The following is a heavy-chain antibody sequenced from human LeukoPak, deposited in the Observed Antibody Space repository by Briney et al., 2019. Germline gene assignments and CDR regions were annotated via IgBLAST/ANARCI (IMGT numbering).Heavy chain of an antibody. CDR2: ISWNSGSI. D-gene: IGHD6-25*01. CDR3: AKDIAATYYYYGMDV. Sequence: PGGSLRLSGAASGFTFDVYAMHWVRKPQGKGLEGVSGISWNSGSIDYADSVKGRFTISRDNAKNSLYLQMNSLRAEDTALYYCAKDIAATYYYYGMDVWGQGTTVTVSS. V-gene: IGHV3-9*01. CDR1: GFTFDVYA. J-gene: IGHJ6*02.